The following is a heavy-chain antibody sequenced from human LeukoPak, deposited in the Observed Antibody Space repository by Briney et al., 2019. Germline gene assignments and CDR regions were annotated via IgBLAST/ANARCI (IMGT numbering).Heavy chain of an antibody. CDR2: IIPILGIA. Sequence: VASVKVSCKASGGTFSSYVISWVRQAPGQGLEWMGRIIPILGIANYAQRFQGRVTITADKFTTTAYMELSSLRSGNTAVYYCASLGLGYCSGGRCPGYFDLWGRGTLVTVS. CDR1: GGTFSSYV. J-gene: IGHJ2*01. CDR3: ASLGLGYCSGGRCPGYFDL. V-gene: IGHV1-69*04. D-gene: IGHD2-15*01.